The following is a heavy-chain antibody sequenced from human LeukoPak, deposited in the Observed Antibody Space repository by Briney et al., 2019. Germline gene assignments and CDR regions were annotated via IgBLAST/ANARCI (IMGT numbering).Heavy chain of an antibody. V-gene: IGHV1-2*06. J-gene: IGHJ4*02. Sequence: ASVKVFCKASGYIFTDYYMHWVRQAPGQELGWMGRINPNSGGTNYAQKFQGRVTMTRDTSISTAYMELSRLRSDDTAVYYCARDLGAARPKSFFDYWGQGTLVTVSS. D-gene: IGHD6-6*01. CDR1: GYIFTDYY. CDR2: INPNSGGT. CDR3: ARDLGAARPKSFFDY.